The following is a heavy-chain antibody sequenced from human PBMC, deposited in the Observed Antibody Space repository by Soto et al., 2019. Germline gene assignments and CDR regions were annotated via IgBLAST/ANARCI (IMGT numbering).Heavy chain of an antibody. Sequence: PGGSLRLSCAASGFTFSSYAMSWVRQAPGKGLEWVSAISGSGAATYYADSVKGRFTISRDNSKNTLYLQMNSLRAEDTALYYCAKDGRIVIVPAAIGISWFDPWGQGTLVTVSS. J-gene: IGHJ5*02. V-gene: IGHV3-23*01. D-gene: IGHD2-2*01. CDR3: AKDGRIVIVPAAIGISWFDP. CDR2: ISGSGAAT. CDR1: GFTFSSYA.